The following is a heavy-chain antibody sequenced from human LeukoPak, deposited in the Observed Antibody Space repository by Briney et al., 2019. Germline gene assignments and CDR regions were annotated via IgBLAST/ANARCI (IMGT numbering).Heavy chain of an antibody. Sequence: GGSLRLSCTASGFTFSIFGMHWVRQAPGKGLEWVAFIRYDGTNKYYADSVKGRFTISRDNSKNTLYLQMNSLRAEDTAVYYCAKALRTHVDIEGFDYWGQGTLVTVSS. D-gene: IGHD5-12*01. CDR3: AKALRTHVDIEGFDY. V-gene: IGHV3-30*02. CDR1: GFTFSIFG. CDR2: IRYDGTNK. J-gene: IGHJ4*02.